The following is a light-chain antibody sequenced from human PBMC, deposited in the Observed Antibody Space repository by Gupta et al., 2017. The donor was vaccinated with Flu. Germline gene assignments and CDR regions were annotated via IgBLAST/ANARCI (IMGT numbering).Light chain of an antibody. V-gene: IGLV2-14*01. CDR3: SSYTSSSVV. CDR1: SSDVGGYNY. J-gene: IGLJ2*01. Sequence: QSALTQPASVSGSPGHSITISCTGTSSDVGGYNYVSWYQQHPGKAPNLMIYEVSNRPSGVSNRFSGSKSGNTASLTISGLQAEDAADYYCSSYTSSSVVFGGGTKLTVL. CDR2: EVS.